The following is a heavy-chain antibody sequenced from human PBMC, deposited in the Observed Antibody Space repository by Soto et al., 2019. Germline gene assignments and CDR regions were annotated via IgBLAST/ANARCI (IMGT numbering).Heavy chain of an antibody. J-gene: IGHJ4*02. Sequence: GGSLRLSCAASGFTFSDYYMSWIRQAPGKGLEWVSYISSSGSTIYYADSVKGRFTISRDNAKNSLYLQMNSLRAEDTAVYYCARAYYDFWSGYYTFGYWGQGTLVTVSS. CDR2: ISSSGSTI. D-gene: IGHD3-3*01. V-gene: IGHV3-11*01. CDR1: GFTFSDYY. CDR3: ARAYYDFWSGYYTFGY.